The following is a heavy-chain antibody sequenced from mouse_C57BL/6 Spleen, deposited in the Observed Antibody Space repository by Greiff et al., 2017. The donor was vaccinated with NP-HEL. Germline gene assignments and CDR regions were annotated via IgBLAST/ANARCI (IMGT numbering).Heavy chain of an antibody. CDR1: GYTFTSYG. V-gene: IGHV1-81*01. CDR2: IYPRSGNT. D-gene: IGHD1-1*01. Sequence: VQLVESGAELARPGASVKLSCKASGYTFTSYGISWVKQRTGQGLEWIGEIYPRSGNTYYNEKFKGKATLTADKSSSTAYMELRSLTSEDSAVYFCARKEITTVVDYAMDYWGQGTSVTVSS. CDR3: ARKEITTVVDYAMDY. J-gene: IGHJ4*01.